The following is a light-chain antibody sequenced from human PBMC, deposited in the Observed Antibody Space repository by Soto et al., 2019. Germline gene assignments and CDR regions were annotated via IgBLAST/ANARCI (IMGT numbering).Light chain of an antibody. Sequence: DIQMTQSPSTLSASVGDRVTITCRASQSISSWLAWYQQKPGKAPKLLIYKASSLESWVPSRFSGSGSGTEFTLTISSLQPDDFANYYCQQYNSYWTFGQGTKVEIK. CDR1: QSISSW. J-gene: IGKJ1*01. CDR2: KAS. V-gene: IGKV1-5*03. CDR3: QQYNSYWT.